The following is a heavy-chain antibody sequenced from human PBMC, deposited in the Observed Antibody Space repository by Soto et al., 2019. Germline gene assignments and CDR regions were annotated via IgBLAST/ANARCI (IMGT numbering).Heavy chain of an antibody. CDR2: IIPIFGTA. V-gene: IGHV1-69*06. CDR3: ARERSSSSGGLASYGMDV. D-gene: IGHD6-6*01. CDR1: GGTFSSYA. Sequence: QVQLVQSGAEVKKPGSSEKVSCKASGGTFSSYAISWVRQAPGQGLEWMGGIIPIFGTANYAQKFQGRVTITADKSASTAYMELSSLRSEDTAVYSCARERSSSSGGLASYGMDVWGQGTTVTVSS. J-gene: IGHJ6*02.